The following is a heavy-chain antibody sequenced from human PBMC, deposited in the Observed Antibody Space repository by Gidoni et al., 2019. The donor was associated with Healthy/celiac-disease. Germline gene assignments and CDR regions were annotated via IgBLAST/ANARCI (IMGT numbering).Heavy chain of an antibody. CDR3: AKVPRLWSSGWTVGYYFDY. V-gene: IGHV3-23*01. Sequence: EVQLLESGGGLVQPGGSLRLSCAASGFTFSSYAMRWVRQAPGKGLEWVSAISGSGGSTYYADSVKGRFTISRDNSKNTLYLQMNSLRAEDTAVYYCAKVPRLWSSGWTVGYYFDYWGQGTLVTVSS. J-gene: IGHJ4*02. CDR2: ISGSGGST. D-gene: IGHD6-19*01. CDR1: GFTFSSYA.